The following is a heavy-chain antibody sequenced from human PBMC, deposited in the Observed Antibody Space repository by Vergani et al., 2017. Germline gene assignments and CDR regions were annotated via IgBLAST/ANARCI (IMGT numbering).Heavy chain of an antibody. V-gene: IGHV3-74*01. Sequence: EVQLLESGGGLVQPGGSLRLSCAASGFTFSSYWMHWVRQAPGKGLVWVSRINSDGSSTSYADSVKGRFTISRDNAKNTLYLQMNSLRAEDTAVYYCARDRSVVVVAATARAFDPWGQGTLVTVSS. CDR2: INSDGSST. CDR3: ARDRSVVVVAATARAFDP. D-gene: IGHD2-15*01. J-gene: IGHJ5*02. CDR1: GFTFSSYW.